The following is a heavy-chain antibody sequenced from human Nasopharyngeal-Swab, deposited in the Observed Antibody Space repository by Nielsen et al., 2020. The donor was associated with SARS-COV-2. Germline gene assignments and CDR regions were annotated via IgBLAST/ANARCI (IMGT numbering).Heavy chain of an antibody. V-gene: IGHV3-30*03. CDR1: GFTFSSYG. CDR2: ISYDGSNK. D-gene: IGHD3-10*01. Sequence: GESLKISCAASGFTFSSYGMHWVRQAPGKGLEWVAVISYDGSNKYYADSVKGRFTISRDNSKNTLYLQMNSLRAEDAAVYYCVMYYCGSGSYFDYWGQGTLVTVSS. CDR3: VMYYCGSGSYFDY. J-gene: IGHJ4*02.